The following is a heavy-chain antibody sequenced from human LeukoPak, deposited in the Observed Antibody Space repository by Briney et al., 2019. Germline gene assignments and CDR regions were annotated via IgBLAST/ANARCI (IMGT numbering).Heavy chain of an antibody. Sequence: PTGGSLRLSCAASGFTVSSNYMSWVRQAPGKGLEWVSVIYSGGSTYYADSVKGRFTISRDNSKNTLYLQMNSLRVEDTAMYYCAKAGTQQWLLFVGVYWGQGALVTVSS. CDR3: AKAGTQQWLLFVGVY. V-gene: IGHV3-53*05. D-gene: IGHD6-19*01. CDR2: IYSGGST. CDR1: GFTVSSNY. J-gene: IGHJ4*02.